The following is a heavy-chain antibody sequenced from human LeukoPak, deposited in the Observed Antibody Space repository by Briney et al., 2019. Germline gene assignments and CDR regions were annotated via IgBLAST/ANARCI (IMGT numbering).Heavy chain of an antibody. CDR2: ISSSSSYI. D-gene: IGHD3-10*01. CDR3: ARDLPCYGSLDV. J-gene: IGHJ6*02. CDR1: GFTFSSYS. V-gene: IGHV3-21*01. Sequence: GGSLRLSCAASGFTFSSYSMNWVRQAPGKGLEWVSSISSSSSYIYYADSVKGRFTISRDNAKNSLYLQMNSLRAEDTAVYYCARDLPCYGSLDVWGQGTTVTVSS.